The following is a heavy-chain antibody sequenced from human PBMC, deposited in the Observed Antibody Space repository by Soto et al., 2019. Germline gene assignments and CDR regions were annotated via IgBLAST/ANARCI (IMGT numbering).Heavy chain of an antibody. V-gene: IGHV3-15*07. CDR1: GFTFSNAW. D-gene: IGHD2-8*02. CDR3: TPAPPPWLRTGYYFDD. J-gene: IGHJ4*02. Sequence: GGSLRLSCAASGFTFSNAWMNWVRQAPGKGLEWVGRIKSKTDGGTTDYALPVKGRLTISRDDSKNTRFLEMNSLKTEDTAVYDCTPAPPPWLRTGYYFDDWGQGTLVTVSS. CDR2: IKSKTDGGTT.